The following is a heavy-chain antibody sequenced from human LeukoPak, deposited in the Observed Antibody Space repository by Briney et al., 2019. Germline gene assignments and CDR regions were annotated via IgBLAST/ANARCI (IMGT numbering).Heavy chain of an antibody. J-gene: IGHJ4*02. V-gene: IGHV3-23*01. Sequence: GGSLRLSCAASGFTFSNYAMSWVRRALGKGLEWVSAITGSGGNTYYADSVKGRFTISRDNSKNTVFLQMNSLRAEDTAVYYCAKWGDYDVLTGYYVSDYWGQGTLVTVSS. CDR3: AKWGDYDVLTGYYVSDY. D-gene: IGHD3-9*01. CDR1: GFTFSNYA. CDR2: ITGSGGNT.